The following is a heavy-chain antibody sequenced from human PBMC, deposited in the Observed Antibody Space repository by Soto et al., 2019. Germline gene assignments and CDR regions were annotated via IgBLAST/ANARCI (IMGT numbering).Heavy chain of an antibody. CDR2: ISWNSDRI. J-gene: IGHJ6*02. CDR1: GFTFDDYA. Sequence: EVQLVESGGGLVQPGRSLRLSCAVSGFTFDDYAMHWVRQGPGKGLEWVSGISWNSDRITYADSVKGRFTISRDNAKNSLYLQMNSLRVEDTALYYCAIDLGWNDEAGVSYKYGMDVWGQGTTVTVSS. D-gene: IGHD1-1*01. V-gene: IGHV3-9*01. CDR3: AIDLGWNDEAGVSYKYGMDV.